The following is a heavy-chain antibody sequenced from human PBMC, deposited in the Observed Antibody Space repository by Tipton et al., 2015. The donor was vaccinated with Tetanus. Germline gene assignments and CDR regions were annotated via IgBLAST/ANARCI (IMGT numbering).Heavy chain of an antibody. CDR3: ARATAVVQGIINHFDS. J-gene: IGHJ4*02. Sequence: GLVKPSQTLSLTCVISGDSVSSDNASWNWIRQSPSRGLEWLGRTYYRSKWYNDYAVSVQSRITISPDTSKNPFSLHLNSVTPEDTAVYYCARATAVVQGIINHFDSWGQGTLVTVSS. V-gene: IGHV6-1*01. D-gene: IGHD3-10*01. CDR2: TYYRSKWYN. CDR1: GDSVSSDNAS.